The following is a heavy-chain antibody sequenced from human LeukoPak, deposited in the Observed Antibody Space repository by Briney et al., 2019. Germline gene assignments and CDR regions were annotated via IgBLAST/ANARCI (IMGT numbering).Heavy chain of an antibody. CDR2: ISSSSSYV. V-gene: IGHV3-21*01. J-gene: IGHJ3*02. D-gene: IGHD1-26*01. Sequence: GGSLRLSCAASGFTFSSYAMSWVRQAPGKGLEWVSSISSSSSYVYYADSVKGRFTISRDNAKNSLYLQMNSLRAEDTAEYYCARDRKGSYATHDAFDIWGQGTMVTVSS. CDR1: GFTFSSYA. CDR3: ARDRKGSYATHDAFDI.